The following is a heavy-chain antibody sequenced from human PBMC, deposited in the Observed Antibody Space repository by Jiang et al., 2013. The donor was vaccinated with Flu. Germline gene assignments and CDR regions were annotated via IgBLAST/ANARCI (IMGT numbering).Heavy chain of an antibody. J-gene: IGHJ4*02. V-gene: IGHV3-49*03. CDR1: GFTFGDYG. CDR2: TRSKVYSEAT. CDR3: SGTGDYDFVLHY. Sequence: SCTGSGFTFGDYGMSWFRQAPGKGLEWVGFTRSKVYSEATEYAASVKGRFTISRDDSKGIVYLEMNSLKTEDTAVYFCSGTGDYDFVLHYWGQGTLVTVSS. D-gene: IGHD5-12*01.